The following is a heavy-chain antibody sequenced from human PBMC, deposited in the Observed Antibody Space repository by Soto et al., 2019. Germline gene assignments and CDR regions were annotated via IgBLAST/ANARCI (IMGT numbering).Heavy chain of an antibody. CDR1: GGSISSDTYY. Sequence: QVQLQESGPGLVKPSQTLSLTCTVSGGSISSDTYYWSWIRQHPGKGLEWIGYIYHSVTTYYNPSLKSRVTISVDTSKNQFVLKLSSVTAADTALYYCARAGHCSGGTCYPSWFDPWGQGTLVTVSS. V-gene: IGHV4-31*03. D-gene: IGHD2-15*01. CDR2: IYHSVTT. J-gene: IGHJ5*02. CDR3: ARAGHCSGGTCYPSWFDP.